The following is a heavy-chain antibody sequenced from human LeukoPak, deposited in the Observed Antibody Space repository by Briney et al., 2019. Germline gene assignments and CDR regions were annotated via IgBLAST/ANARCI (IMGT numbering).Heavy chain of an antibody. CDR1: GGSISSYY. CDR3: ARVMLRGLWPLFDY. V-gene: IGHV4-59*01. Sequence: PSETMSLTCTVSGGSISSYYWSWIRQPPGKGLEWIGYIYYSGSTNYNPSLKSRVTISVDTSKNQFSLKLSSVTAADTAVYYCARVMLRGLWPLFDYWGQGTLVTVSS. D-gene: IGHD3-16*01. CDR2: IYYSGST. J-gene: IGHJ4*02.